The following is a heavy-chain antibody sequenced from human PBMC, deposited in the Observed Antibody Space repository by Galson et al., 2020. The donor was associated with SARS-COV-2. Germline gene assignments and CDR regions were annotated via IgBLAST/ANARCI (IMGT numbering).Heavy chain of an antibody. V-gene: IGHV3-23*01. CDR3: AKDLYGDYRQGALPHF. Sequence: GGSLRLSCAASGFTFSSYAMSWVRQAPGKGLEWVSAISGSGGSTYYADSVKGRFTISRDNSKNTLYLQMNSLRAEDTAVYYCAKDLYGDYRQGALPHFWGQGTLVTVSS. J-gene: IGHJ4*02. CDR1: GFTFSSYA. D-gene: IGHD4-17*01. CDR2: ISGSGGST.